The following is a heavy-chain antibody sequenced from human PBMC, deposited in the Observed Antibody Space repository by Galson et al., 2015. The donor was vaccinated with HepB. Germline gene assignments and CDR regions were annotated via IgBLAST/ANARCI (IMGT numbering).Heavy chain of an antibody. D-gene: IGHD6-13*01. CDR1: GGSISSASYY. V-gene: IGHV4-61*02. CDR2: VYTSGST. Sequence: TLSLTCTVSGGSISSASYYWSWIRQPAGKGLEWIGRVYTSGSTNYNPSLKSRVTMSVDTSKNQFSLKLSSVTAADTAVYYCARGNSSSWPLDNWGQGTLVTVSS. J-gene: IGHJ4*02. CDR3: ARGNSSSWPLDN.